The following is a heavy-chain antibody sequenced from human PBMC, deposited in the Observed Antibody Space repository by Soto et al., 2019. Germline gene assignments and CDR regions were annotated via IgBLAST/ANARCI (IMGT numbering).Heavy chain of an antibody. V-gene: IGHV3-33*01. CDR1: GFTFSSYG. D-gene: IGHD2-2*01. CDR3: ARDKDYFWGSSTSKFDY. Sequence: GGSLRLSCAASGFTFSSYGMHWVRQAPGKGLEWVAVIWYDGSNKYYADSVKGRFTISRDNSKNTLYLQMNSLRAEDTAVYYCARDKDYFWGSSTSKFDYWGQGTLVTVSS. J-gene: IGHJ4*02. CDR2: IWYDGSNK.